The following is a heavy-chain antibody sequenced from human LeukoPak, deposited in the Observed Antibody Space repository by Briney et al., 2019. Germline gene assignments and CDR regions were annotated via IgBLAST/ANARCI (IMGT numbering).Heavy chain of an antibody. CDR3: ARVEGSGSYYYSFNY. CDR1: GYSISSGYY. V-gene: IGHV4-38-2*02. Sequence: PSETLSLTCTVSGYSISSGYYWGWIRQPPGKGLEWIGSIYHSGSTYYNPSLKSRVTISVDTSKNQFSLKLSSVTAADTAVYYCARVEGSGSYYYSFNYWGQGTLVTVSS. CDR2: IYHSGST. J-gene: IGHJ4*02. D-gene: IGHD3-10*01.